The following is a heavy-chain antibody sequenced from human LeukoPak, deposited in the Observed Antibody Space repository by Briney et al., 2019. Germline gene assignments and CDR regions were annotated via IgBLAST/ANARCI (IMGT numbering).Heavy chain of an antibody. V-gene: IGHV3-66*01. J-gene: IGHJ4*02. CDR3: ARYQWLVYYFDY. CDR2: IYSGGST. D-gene: IGHD6-19*01. CDR1: GFTFSSYS. Sequence: GGSLRLSCAASGFTFSSYSMNWVRQAPGKGLEWVSVIYSGGSTYYADSVKGRFTISRDNSKNTLYLQMNSLRAEDTAVYYCARYQWLVYYFDYWGQGTLVTVSS.